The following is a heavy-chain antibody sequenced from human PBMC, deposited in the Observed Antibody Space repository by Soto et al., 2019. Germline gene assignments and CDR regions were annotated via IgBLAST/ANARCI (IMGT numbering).Heavy chain of an antibody. CDR3: ARGIPGAEAWFGP. Sequence: GQLVQSGAEVKKPGASVKVSCTASGNTFTNFGVTWVRQAPGHGLEWMGWISANTDDPNHARKSQGRVTMTIDTYTSTACLYQRSLTSDDTAVYYCARGIPGAEAWFGPWGQGTLVTVSS. CDR1: GNTFTNFG. D-gene: IGHD2-2*01. V-gene: IGHV1-18*01. J-gene: IGHJ5*02. CDR2: ISANTDDP.